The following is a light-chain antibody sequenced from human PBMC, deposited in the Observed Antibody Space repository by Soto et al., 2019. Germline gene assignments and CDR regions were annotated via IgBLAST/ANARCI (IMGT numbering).Light chain of an antibody. V-gene: IGLV2-23*01. J-gene: IGLJ2*01. CDR2: DAS. CDR1: SGDIGNYYF. Sequence: QAALTQPASVSGSPGQSITISCTGGSGDIGNYYFVSWYQHHPGKAPKLIIYDASKRPSGISNRFSGSKSGNTASLTISGLQADDEATCYCCSYAGGSTWVFGGGTKVTVL. CDR3: CSYAGGSTWV.